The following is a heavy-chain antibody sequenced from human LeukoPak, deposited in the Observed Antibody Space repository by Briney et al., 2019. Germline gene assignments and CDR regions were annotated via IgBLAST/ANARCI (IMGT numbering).Heavy chain of an antibody. Sequence: PGGSLTLSCAASGFTFSSYAMRWFRQAPGKGLEWVAVISYDGSNKYYADSVKGRFTISRDNSKNTLYLQMNSLRAEDTAVYYCASDGPLNSSPQQRYPPYYGMDVWGQGTTVTVSS. J-gene: IGHJ6*02. D-gene: IGHD6-13*01. CDR1: GFTFSSYA. CDR2: ISYDGSNK. CDR3: ASDGPLNSSPQQRYPPYYGMDV. V-gene: IGHV3-30-3*01.